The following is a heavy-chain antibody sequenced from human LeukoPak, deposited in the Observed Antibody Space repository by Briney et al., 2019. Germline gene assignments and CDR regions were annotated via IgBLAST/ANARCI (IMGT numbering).Heavy chain of an antibody. J-gene: IGHJ4*02. CDR2: VYTRGIT. V-gene: IGHV4-4*07. Sequence: PSETLSLTCTVSGGSITFYYWSWIRQPAGKGLEWIGRVYTRGITNYNPSLKSRVTMSVDTSKNQFSLKLSSVTAADTAVYYCARGSTVVTPNLDYWGQGTLVTVSS. D-gene: IGHD4-23*01. CDR1: GGSITFYY. CDR3: ARGSTVVTPNLDY.